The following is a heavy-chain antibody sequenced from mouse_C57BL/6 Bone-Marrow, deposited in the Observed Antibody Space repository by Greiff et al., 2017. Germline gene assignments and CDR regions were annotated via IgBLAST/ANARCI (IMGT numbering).Heavy chain of an antibody. J-gene: IGHJ4*01. CDR3: ARGTVDSSDYVYAMDY. D-gene: IGHD3-2*01. CDR1: GYTFTDYY. Sequence: VQLQQSGPVLVKPGASVKMSCKASGYTFTDYYMNWVKQSHGKSLEWLGVINPYNGGTSYNQKVKGKATLTVDKSSSTAYMELNSLTSEDSAVYYCARGTVDSSDYVYAMDYWGQGTSVTVSS. CDR2: INPYNGGT. V-gene: IGHV1-19*01.